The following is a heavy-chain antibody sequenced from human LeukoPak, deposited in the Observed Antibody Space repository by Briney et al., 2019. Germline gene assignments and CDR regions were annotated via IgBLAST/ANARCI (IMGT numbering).Heavy chain of an antibody. CDR2: IYYSGST. CDR1: GGSISSYY. Sequence: PSETLSLTCTVSGGSISSYYWSWIRQPPGKGLEWIGYIYYSGSTNYNPSLKSRVTISVDTSKNQFSLKLSSVTAADTAVYYCARDYLAYSGSYRHFYGMDVWGQGTTVTVSS. D-gene: IGHD1-26*01. CDR3: ARDYLAYSGSYRHFYGMDV. V-gene: IGHV4-59*01. J-gene: IGHJ6*02.